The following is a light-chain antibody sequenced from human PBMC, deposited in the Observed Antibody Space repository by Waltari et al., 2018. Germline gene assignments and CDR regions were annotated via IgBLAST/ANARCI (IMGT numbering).Light chain of an antibody. V-gene: IGLV2-23*01. J-gene: IGLJ3*02. Sequence: QSALTQPASMSGSPGQSITISCSGTNSDIVAYNLASWYRQHPGKAPHLILFQASRRPSGISDRFSGSKSGTTAYLTISRLQAGDEAHYYCSSYVGRSTWVFGGGTRLTVL. CDR1: NSDIVAYNL. CDR2: QAS. CDR3: SSYVGRSTWV.